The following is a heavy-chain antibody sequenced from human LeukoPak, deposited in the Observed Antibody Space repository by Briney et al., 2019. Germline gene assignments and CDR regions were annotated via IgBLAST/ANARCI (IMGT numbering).Heavy chain of an antibody. D-gene: IGHD2-2*01. V-gene: IGHV1-8*01. CDR3: DRGLLFCCSTSCYAY. Sequence: ASVKVSCKASGYTFTSYDINWVRQATGQGLEWMGWMNPNSGNTGYAQKFQGRVTMTRNTSISTGYMELSSLRSEDTASYYCDRGLLFCCSTSCYAYWGQGTLVTVSS. CDR2: MNPNSGNT. J-gene: IGHJ4*02. CDR1: GYTFTSYD.